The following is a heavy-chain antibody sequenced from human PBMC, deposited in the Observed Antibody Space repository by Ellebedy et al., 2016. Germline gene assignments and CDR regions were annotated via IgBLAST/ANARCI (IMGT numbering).Heavy chain of an antibody. Sequence: GGSLRLSXAASGFTFSSYAMSWVRQAPGKGLEWVSAISGSGGSTYYADSVKGRFTISRDNSKNTLYLQMNSLRAEDTAVYYCARVWSGRGYCSSTSCWEYYYYMDVWGKGTTVTVSS. CDR2: ISGSGGST. D-gene: IGHD2-2*01. V-gene: IGHV3-23*01. J-gene: IGHJ6*03. CDR3: ARVWSGRGYCSSTSCWEYYYYMDV. CDR1: GFTFSSYA.